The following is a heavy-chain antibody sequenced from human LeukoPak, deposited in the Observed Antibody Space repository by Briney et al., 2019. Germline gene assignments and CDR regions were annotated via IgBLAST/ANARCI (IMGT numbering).Heavy chain of an antibody. V-gene: IGHV3-7*01. J-gene: IGHJ6*02. Sequence: GGSLRLSCAASGFTFSSYWMSWVRQAPGKGLEWVANIKQDGSEKYYVDSVKGRFTISRDNAKNSLYLQMNSLRAEDTAVYYCAKDEDGYYYGMDVWGQGTTVTVSS. CDR3: AKDEDGYYYGMDV. CDR1: GFTFSSYW. CDR2: IKQDGSEK.